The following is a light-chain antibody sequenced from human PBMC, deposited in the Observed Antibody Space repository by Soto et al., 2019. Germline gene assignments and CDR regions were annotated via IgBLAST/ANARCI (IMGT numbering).Light chain of an antibody. Sequence: QSALTQPASVSGSPGQSITISCTGTSSDVGSYYLVSWYQQHPGKAPKLMIYEGSKRPSGVSNRFSGSKSGNTASLTISGLQAEYEADYYCCSYAGGSTLYVFGTGTKVTVL. V-gene: IGLV2-23*01. CDR2: EGS. CDR1: SSDVGSYYL. J-gene: IGLJ1*01. CDR3: CSYAGGSTLYV.